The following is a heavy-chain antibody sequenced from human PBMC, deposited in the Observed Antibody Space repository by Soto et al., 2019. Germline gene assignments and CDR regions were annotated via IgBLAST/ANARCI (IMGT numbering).Heavy chain of an antibody. CDR2: IHSTGTT. V-gene: IGHV4-59*08. CDR1: GGSVTNYY. CDR3: ARHSYGGLDY. D-gene: IGHD4-17*01. J-gene: IGHJ4*02. Sequence: QVQLQESGPGLVKSSETLSLTCTVSGGSVTNYYWSWIRQPPGKGLEWIGYIHSTGTTHYNPSLKTRITISVDTSKDQLSLKVNSVTAADTAVYYCARHSYGGLDYWGQGTLVTVSS.